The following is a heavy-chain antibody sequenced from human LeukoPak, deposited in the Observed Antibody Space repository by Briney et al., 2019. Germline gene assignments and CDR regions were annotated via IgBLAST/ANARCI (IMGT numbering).Heavy chain of an antibody. CDR3: ARNTPSLSTNGMDV. J-gene: IGHJ6*02. CDR2: ISGGSTST. CDR1: RFTFSRYS. V-gene: IGHV3-21*01. Sequence: GGSLRLSCAASRFTFSRYSMNWVRQAPGKGLEWVSVISGGSTSTFYADSVKGRFTISRDNAKNSLYLQMDSLRAEDTAVYYCARNTPSLSTNGMDVWGQGTTVTVSS. D-gene: IGHD3-3*02.